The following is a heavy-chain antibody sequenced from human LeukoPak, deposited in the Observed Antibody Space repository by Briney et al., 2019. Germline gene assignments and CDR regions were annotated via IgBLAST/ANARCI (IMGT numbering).Heavy chain of an antibody. D-gene: IGHD4-23*01. V-gene: IGHV1-18*01. J-gene: IGHJ5*02. Sequence: ASVKVSCKASGYSFTSYDITWVRQAPGQGLEWMGWISANNGNTNYAQKLQGRVTMTTDTSTSTAYMELRSLRSEDTAVYYCARDNSVEDTAWWFDPWGQGTLVTVSS. CDR2: ISANNGNT. CDR1: GYSFTSYD. CDR3: ARDNSVEDTAWWFDP.